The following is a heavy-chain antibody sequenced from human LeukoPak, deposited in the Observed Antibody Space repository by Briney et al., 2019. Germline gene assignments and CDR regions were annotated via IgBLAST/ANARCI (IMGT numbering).Heavy chain of an antibody. J-gene: IGHJ4*02. Sequence: GGSLRLSCAASGFIFSNYWMSWVRQAPGKGLEWVANIKQDGSEKHYVDSVKGRFTISRDNAKNSLFLQMNSLRAEDTAVYYCARGGGVVPAAIPGVFDYWGQGTLVTVSS. CDR3: ARGGGVVPAAIPGVFDY. CDR1: GFIFSNYW. V-gene: IGHV3-7*01. D-gene: IGHD2-2*01. CDR2: IKQDGSEK.